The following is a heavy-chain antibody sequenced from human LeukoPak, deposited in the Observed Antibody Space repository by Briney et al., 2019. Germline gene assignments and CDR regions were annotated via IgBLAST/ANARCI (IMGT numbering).Heavy chain of an antibody. Sequence: GGPLRFPCASSGLTSSAYHMNWSRQAQGKGLEWISFISTDSGTLYYADSVKGRFTISRDNAADSLYLQMNNLRDEDTAVYYCARRDPFDYWGQGTMVTVSS. V-gene: IGHV3-48*02. CDR2: ISTDSGTL. J-gene: IGHJ4*02. CDR1: GLTSSAYH. CDR3: ARRDPFDY.